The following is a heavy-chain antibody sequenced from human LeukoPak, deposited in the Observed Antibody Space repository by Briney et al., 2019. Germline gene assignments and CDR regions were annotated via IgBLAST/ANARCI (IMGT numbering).Heavy chain of an antibody. CDR1: GFTFSDYY. CDR2: ISSSGSTI. J-gene: IGHJ6*04. V-gene: IGHV3-11*04. D-gene: IGHD3-3*01. CDR3: ASDSVGKADFWSGETEMDV. Sequence: GGSLRLSCAASGFTFSDYYMSWIRQAPGKGLEWVSYISSSGSTIYYADSVKGRFTISRDNAKNSLYLQMNGLRAEDTAVYYCASDSVGKADFWSGETEMDVWGKGTTVTVSS.